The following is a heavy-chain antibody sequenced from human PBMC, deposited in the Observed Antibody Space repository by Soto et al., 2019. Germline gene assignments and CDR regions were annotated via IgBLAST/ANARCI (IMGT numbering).Heavy chain of an antibody. CDR3: ARLGDIVVVPAADDAFDI. D-gene: IGHD2-2*01. Sequence: PSDTLSLTCTFTGHSISSYYWSWIRRPPGKGLEWIGYIYYSGSTNYNPSLKSRVTISVDTSKNQFSLKLSSVTAADTAVYYCARLGDIVVVPAADDAFDIWGQGTMIA. V-gene: IGHV4-59*08. CDR2: IYYSGST. CDR1: GHSISSYY. J-gene: IGHJ3*02.